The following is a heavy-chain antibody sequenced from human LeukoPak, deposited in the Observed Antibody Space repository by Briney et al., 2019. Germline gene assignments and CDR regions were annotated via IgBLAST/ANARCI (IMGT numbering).Heavy chain of an antibody. Sequence: GGSLRLSCAASGFAFNKYWMHWVRHTPGKGLVWVSRINGDGSTTSYADSVKGGFTISRDNAKNTPYLQMSSLRAEDTAVYYCATGNYYDSRGYYTFGHWGQGTLVTVSS. CDR1: GFAFNKYW. CDR2: INGDGSTT. V-gene: IGHV3-74*01. J-gene: IGHJ4*02. CDR3: ATGNYYDSRGYYTFGH. D-gene: IGHD3-22*01.